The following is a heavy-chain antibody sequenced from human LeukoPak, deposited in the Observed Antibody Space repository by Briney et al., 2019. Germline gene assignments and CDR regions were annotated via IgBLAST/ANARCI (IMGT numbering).Heavy chain of an antibody. J-gene: IGHJ4*02. Sequence: PGGSLRLSCAASGFTLNSNYMTWVRQPPGKGLEWVSIIYTGGTTYYADYVKGRFTISRDYSKNTLYLQMNSVRAEDTAVYYCARDIGGFHCSGISCSPAYWGQGTLVTVSS. V-gene: IGHV3-66*02. D-gene: IGHD2-2*01. CDR1: GFTLNSNY. CDR2: IYTGGTT. CDR3: ARDIGGFHCSGISCSPAY.